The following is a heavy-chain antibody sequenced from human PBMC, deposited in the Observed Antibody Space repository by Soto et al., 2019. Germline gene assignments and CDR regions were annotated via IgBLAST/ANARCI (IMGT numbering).Heavy chain of an antibody. CDR1: GFTFSSYA. J-gene: IGHJ4*02. D-gene: IGHD3-22*01. CDR3: ASSRYYDSSGYRIFDS. CDR2: ISGSGGNT. V-gene: IGHV3-23*01. Sequence: GGSLRLSCAASGFTFSSYAMSWVRQAPGKGLEWVSAISGSGGNTYYADSVKGRFTISRDNSKSTLYLQMNSLRAEDTAVYYCASSRYYDSSGYRIFDSWGQGTLVTVSS.